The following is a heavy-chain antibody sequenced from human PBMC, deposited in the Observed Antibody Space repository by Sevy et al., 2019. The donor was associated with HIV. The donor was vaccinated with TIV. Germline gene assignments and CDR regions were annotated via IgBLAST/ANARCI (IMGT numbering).Heavy chain of an antibody. CDR3: ARDAMYYDFWSGHYPFDY. Sequence: ASVKVSCKASGYTFTSYGISWVRQAPGQGLEWMGWISAYNGNTNYAQKLQGRVTMTTDTSTSTAYMELRSLRSDDTAVYYCARDAMYYDFWSGHYPFDYWGQGTLVTVSS. J-gene: IGHJ4*02. CDR1: GYTFTSYG. V-gene: IGHV1-18*01. CDR2: ISAYNGNT. D-gene: IGHD3-3*01.